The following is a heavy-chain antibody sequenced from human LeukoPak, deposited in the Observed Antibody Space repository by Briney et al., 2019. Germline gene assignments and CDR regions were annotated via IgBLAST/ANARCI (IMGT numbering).Heavy chain of an antibody. Sequence: PGGSLRLSCAASGFTFSSYSMNWVRQAPGKGLEWVSSISSSSSYIYYADSVKGRFTISRDNAKNSLHLQMNSLRAEDTAVYYCARVRVRVLNSYGMDVWGQGTTVTVSS. CDR3: ARVRVRVLNSYGMDV. CDR2: ISSSSSYI. CDR1: GFTFSSYS. J-gene: IGHJ6*02. V-gene: IGHV3-21*01. D-gene: IGHD3-10*01.